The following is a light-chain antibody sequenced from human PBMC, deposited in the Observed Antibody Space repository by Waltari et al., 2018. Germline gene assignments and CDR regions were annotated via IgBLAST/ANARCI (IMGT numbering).Light chain of an antibody. J-gene: IGLJ2*01. Sequence: QSALTQPASVSGSPGQSSTMSCPGASSGVGTFNLFSWYQQHPGKAPKLIIYEGNERPSGVSNRFSGSKSGNTASLTISGLQAEDEAYYYCCSYAGGSTFVVFGGGTKLTVL. CDR3: CSYAGGSTFVV. CDR1: SSGVGTFNL. V-gene: IGLV2-23*03. CDR2: EGN.